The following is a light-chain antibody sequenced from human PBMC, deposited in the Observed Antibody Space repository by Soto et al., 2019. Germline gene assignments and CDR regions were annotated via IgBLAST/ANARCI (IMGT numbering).Light chain of an antibody. CDR2: GAS. CDR3: QQYGSSPRT. J-gene: IGKJ1*01. Sequence: EIVLTQSPGTLSLSPGERATLSCRASQSVSSRYLAGYQQKPGQAPRLLIYGASSRATGIPDRFSGSGSGTDFTLTISRVDPEDFAVYYCQQYGSSPRTFGQGTKVEIK. V-gene: IGKV3-20*01. CDR1: QSVSSRY.